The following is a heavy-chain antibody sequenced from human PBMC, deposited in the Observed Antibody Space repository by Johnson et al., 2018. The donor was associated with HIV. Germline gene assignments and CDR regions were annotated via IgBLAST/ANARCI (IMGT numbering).Heavy chain of an antibody. J-gene: IGHJ3*02. V-gene: IGHV3-7*01. CDR3: AGGGAAAGPWDAFDM. D-gene: IGHD6-13*01. CDR1: GSTFSSYG. CDR2: IKHDGSQK. Sequence: EAQLVESGGGVVQPGRSLRLSCAASGSTFSSYGMHWVRQAPGKALERVANIKHDGSQKFYAGSVKGRFTISRDNAKNSRYLQLNSLRAEDTAVYYRAGGGAAAGPWDAFDMWGRGTLVTVSS.